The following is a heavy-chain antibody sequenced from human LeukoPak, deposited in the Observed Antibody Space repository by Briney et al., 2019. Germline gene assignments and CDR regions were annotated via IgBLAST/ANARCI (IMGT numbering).Heavy chain of an antibody. V-gene: IGHV4-59*01. J-gene: IGHJ4*02. D-gene: IGHD3-16*02. Sequence: SETLSLTCTVSGGSISSYYWSWIRQPPGKGLEWIGYIYYSGSTNYNPSLKSRVTILVDTSKNQFSLNLRSVTAADTAVYYCARGTFGGVISNWGQGTLVTVSS. CDR3: ARGTFGGVISN. CDR1: GGSISSYY. CDR2: IYYSGST.